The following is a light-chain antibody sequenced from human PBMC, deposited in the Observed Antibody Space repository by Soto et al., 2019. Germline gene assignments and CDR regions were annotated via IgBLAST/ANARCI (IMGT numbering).Light chain of an antibody. CDR2: EVS. V-gene: IGKV2D-29*01. CDR1: QSLLHSDGKTH. J-gene: IGKJ5*01. CDR3: MQSIQLPIT. Sequence: DVVMTQSPLSLSVTPGQPASISCKSSQSLLHSDGKTHLFWYLQRPGQPPHLLIYEVSIRFSGVPDRFSGSGSGTDFTLKISRVEPEDVGVYYCMQSIQLPITFGQGTRLEIK.